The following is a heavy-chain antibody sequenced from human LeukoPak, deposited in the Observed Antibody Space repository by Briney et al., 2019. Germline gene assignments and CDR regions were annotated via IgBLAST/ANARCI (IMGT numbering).Heavy chain of an antibody. V-gene: IGHV3-21*01. CDR1: GFTFSSYS. J-gene: IGHJ4*02. D-gene: IGHD2-2*01. CDR2: ISSSSSYI. Sequence: GGSLRLSCAASGFTFSSYSRNWVRQAPGKGLEWISSISSSSSYIYYADSVKGRFTISRDNAKNSLYLQMNSLRAEDTAVYYCARAPQYCSSTSCYPYYFDYWGQGTLVTVSS. CDR3: ARAPQYCSSTSCYPYYFDY.